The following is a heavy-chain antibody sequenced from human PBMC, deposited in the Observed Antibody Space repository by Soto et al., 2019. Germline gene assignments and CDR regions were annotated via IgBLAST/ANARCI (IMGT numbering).Heavy chain of an antibody. V-gene: IGHV5-51*01. CDR2: VHPGDSDT. D-gene: IGHD3-22*01. CDR1: GYNFADYW. J-gene: IGHJ4*02. Sequence: GESLKISCKGFGYNFADYWIAWVRLMPGKGLEWMGIVHPGDSDTRYNPSFQGQVTISADKSINTAYLQWSSLKASDSAMYYCARQIYDSDSGPNFQYYFDSWGQGTLVTVSS. CDR3: ARQIYDSDSGPNFQYYFDS.